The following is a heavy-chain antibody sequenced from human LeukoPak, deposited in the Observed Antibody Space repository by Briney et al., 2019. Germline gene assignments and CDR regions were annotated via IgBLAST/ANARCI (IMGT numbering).Heavy chain of an antibody. CDR1: GFTVSSNY. CDR3: ARGGPYSGYGHYFDY. J-gene: IGHJ4*02. CDR2: IYSGGST. D-gene: IGHD5-12*01. Sequence: PGGSLRLSCAASGFTVSSNYMSWVRQAPGKGLEWVSVIYSGGSTYYADSVKGRFTISRDNSKNTLYLQMNSLRAEDTAVYYCARGGPYSGYGHYFDYWGQGTLVTASS. V-gene: IGHV3-66*01.